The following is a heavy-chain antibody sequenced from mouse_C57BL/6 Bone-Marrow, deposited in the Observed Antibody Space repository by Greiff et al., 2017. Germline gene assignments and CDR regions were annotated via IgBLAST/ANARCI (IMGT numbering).Heavy chain of an antibody. CDR3: ARAYYGSSYGYYAMDY. Sequence: EVQGVESGGGLVKPGGSLKLSCAASGFTFSSYAMSWVRQTPEKRLEWVATISDGGSYTYYPDNVKGRFTISRDNAKNNLYLQMSHLKSEDTAMYYCARAYYGSSYGYYAMDYWGQGTSVTVSS. CDR2: ISDGGSYT. D-gene: IGHD1-1*01. J-gene: IGHJ4*01. V-gene: IGHV5-4*01. CDR1: GFTFSSYA.